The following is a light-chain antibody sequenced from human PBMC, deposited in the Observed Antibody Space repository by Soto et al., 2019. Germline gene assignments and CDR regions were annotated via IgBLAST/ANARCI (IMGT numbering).Light chain of an antibody. Sequence: EIVLTQSPGTLSLSPGERATLSCRASQSLANSFIAWYQQKPGQAPRLLIYGASSRATGIPARFSGSGSGTDFTLTISSLEPEDFAVYYCQQRSNWPRTFGQGTKVDIK. CDR3: QQRSNWPRT. V-gene: IGKV3-11*01. J-gene: IGKJ1*01. CDR1: QSLANSF. CDR2: GAS.